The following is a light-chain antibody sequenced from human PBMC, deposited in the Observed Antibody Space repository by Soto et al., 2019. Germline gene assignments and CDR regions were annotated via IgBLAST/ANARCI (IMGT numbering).Light chain of an antibody. CDR2: DAS. CDR1: QSVSSS. Sequence: EIVLTQSPDTLSLSPGERATLSCRASQSVSSSLAWYQQIPGQAPRLLIYDASNMATGIPARFSGSGSGTDFTLTISSLEPEDFAVYYCQQRSNWPPEVTFGPGTKVDIK. CDR3: QQRSNWPPEVT. J-gene: IGKJ3*01. V-gene: IGKV3-11*01.